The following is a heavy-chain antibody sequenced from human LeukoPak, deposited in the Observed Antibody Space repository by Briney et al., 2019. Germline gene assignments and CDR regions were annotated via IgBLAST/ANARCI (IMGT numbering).Heavy chain of an antibody. CDR1: GGTFSSYA. CDR3: ARGEVAAALFDY. CDR2: IIPIFGTA. J-gene: IGHJ4*02. D-gene: IGHD6-13*01. Sequence: GASVKVSCKASGGTFSSYAISWVRQAPGQGLEWMGGIIPIFGTANYAQKFQGRVTITADESTSTAYMELSSLRAEDTAVYYCARGEVAAALFDYWGQGTLVTVSS. V-gene: IGHV1-69*13.